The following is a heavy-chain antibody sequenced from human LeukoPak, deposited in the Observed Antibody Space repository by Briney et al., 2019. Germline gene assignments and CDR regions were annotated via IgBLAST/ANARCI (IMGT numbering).Heavy chain of an antibody. CDR2: ISDGGRPL. D-gene: IGHD2-8*01. J-gene: IGHJ4*02. Sequence: GGSLRLSCAASGFIFSDYYMSWIRQAPGKGLEWVSFISDGGRPLHYADSVKGRFTISRDNAKNSLYLQMNGLRDEDTAVYFCARRYCTPSSCYSDYWGQGALVTVSS. V-gene: IGHV3-11*01. CDR1: GFIFSDYY. CDR3: ARRYCTPSSCYSDY.